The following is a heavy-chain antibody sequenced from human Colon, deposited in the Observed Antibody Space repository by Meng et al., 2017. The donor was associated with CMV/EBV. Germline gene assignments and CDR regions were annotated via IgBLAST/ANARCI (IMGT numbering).Heavy chain of an antibody. Sequence: SFRGYDWSWIRQHPGKGLEWIGEMNHSGNINHNPSLKSRLTISIDTSKNQFSLKLNSMTAADTAVYYCARGRGRMTVFGVVIGFDSWGQGTLVTVSS. D-gene: IGHD3-3*01. CDR3: ARGRGRMTVFGVVIGFDS. CDR2: MNHSGNI. J-gene: IGHJ4*02. CDR1: SFRGYD. V-gene: IGHV4-34*01.